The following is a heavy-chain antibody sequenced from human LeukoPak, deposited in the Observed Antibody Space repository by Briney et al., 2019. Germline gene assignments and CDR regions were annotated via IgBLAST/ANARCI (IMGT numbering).Heavy chain of an antibody. CDR1: GFTFSSYA. Sequence: GGSLRLSCAASGFTFSSYAMSWVRQAPGKGLEWVSAISGSGGSTYYADYVKGRFTISSDKSKNTLYLQKNRLRAQDTAVYYCAKDPLLGTASYNWFDPWGQGTLVTVSS. CDR3: AKDPLLGTASYNWFDP. V-gene: IGHV3-23*01. J-gene: IGHJ5*02. D-gene: IGHD1-1*01. CDR2: ISGSGGST.